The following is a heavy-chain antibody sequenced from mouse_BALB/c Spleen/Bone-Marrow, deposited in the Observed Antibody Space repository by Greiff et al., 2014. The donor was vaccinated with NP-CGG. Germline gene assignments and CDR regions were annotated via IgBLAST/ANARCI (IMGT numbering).Heavy chain of an antibody. J-gene: IGHJ4*01. Sequence: LVESGPGLVAPSQSLSITCTVSGFSLTNYGVHWVRQPPGKGLEWLGVIWADGSTNYNSALMSRLSISKDNSKSQVFFKMNSLQTDDTAMYYCARITTATGAMDYWGQGTSVTVSS. CDR3: ARITTATGAMDY. V-gene: IGHV2-9*02. D-gene: IGHD1-2*01. CDR2: IWADGST. CDR1: GFSLTNYG.